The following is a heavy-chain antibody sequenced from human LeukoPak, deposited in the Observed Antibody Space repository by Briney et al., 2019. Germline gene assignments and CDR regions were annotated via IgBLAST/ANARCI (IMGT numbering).Heavy chain of an antibody. CDR1: GGSFSGYY. D-gene: IGHD6-13*01. J-gene: IGHJ5*02. Sequence: SETLSLTCAVYGGSFSGYYWSWIRQPPGKGLEWIGEINHSGSTNYNPSLKSRVTISVDTSKNQFSLKLSSVTAADTAVYCCARYLYSSSWYNWFDPWGQGTLVTVSS. CDR3: ARYLYSSSWYNWFDP. V-gene: IGHV4-34*01. CDR2: INHSGST.